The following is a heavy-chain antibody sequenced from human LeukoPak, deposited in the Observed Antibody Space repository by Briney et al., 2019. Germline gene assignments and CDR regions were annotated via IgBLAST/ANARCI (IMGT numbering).Heavy chain of an antibody. Sequence: GGSLRLSCAASGFTFNSYAMSWVRQAPGKGLEWVSAIRGSGGGTYYADSVKGRFTIYRDNSKNTLYLQMNSLRDEDTALYYCAKAGIGVVGYFDYWGQGTLVTVSS. V-gene: IGHV3-23*01. CDR2: IRGSGGGT. J-gene: IGHJ4*02. D-gene: IGHD6-19*01. CDR1: GFTFNSYA. CDR3: AKAGIGVVGYFDY.